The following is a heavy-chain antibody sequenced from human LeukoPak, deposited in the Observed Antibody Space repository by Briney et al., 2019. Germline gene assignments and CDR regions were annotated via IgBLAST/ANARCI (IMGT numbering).Heavy chain of an antibody. Sequence: GGSLRLSCAASGFTVSSNYMSWVRQAPGKGLEWVSVIYSGGSTHYADSVKGRFTISRDNSKNTLYLQMNSLRAGDTALYYCAKGIKWELPFDYWGQGTLVTVSS. CDR3: AKGIKWELPFDY. CDR2: IYSGGST. J-gene: IGHJ4*02. D-gene: IGHD1-26*01. V-gene: IGHV3-53*01. CDR1: GFTVSSNY.